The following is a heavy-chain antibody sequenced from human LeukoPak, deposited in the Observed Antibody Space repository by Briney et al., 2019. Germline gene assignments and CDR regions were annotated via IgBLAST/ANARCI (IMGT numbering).Heavy chain of an antibody. CDR2: ISGSGGST. J-gene: IGHJ4*02. D-gene: IGHD3-10*01. CDR3: AKEFYYGSGTYYPTFDY. V-gene: IGHV3-23*01. CDR1: GFTFSNYA. Sequence: GGSLRLSCAASGFTFSNYAMNWVRQAPGKGLEWVLGISGSGGSTYYADSVKGRFTISRDNSKNTLYLQMNSLRAEDTAIYYCAKEFYYGSGTYYPTFDYWGQGTLVTVSS.